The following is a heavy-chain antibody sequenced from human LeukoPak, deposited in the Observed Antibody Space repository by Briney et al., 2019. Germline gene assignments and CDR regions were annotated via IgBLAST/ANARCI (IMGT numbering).Heavy chain of an antibody. Sequence: ASVTVSCTTSGFTFTTHDINWVRQAPGKGLEWMGWMNPGSGDTGYEQRFQGRVTMTRDTSINTAYMELSSLRSEDAAVYYCARGLGSYDTTWYPPLRYWGQGTLVTVSS. CDR3: ARGLGSYDTTWYPPLRY. V-gene: IGHV1-8*01. J-gene: IGHJ4*02. D-gene: IGHD3-22*01. CDR2: MNPGSGDT. CDR1: GFTFTTHD.